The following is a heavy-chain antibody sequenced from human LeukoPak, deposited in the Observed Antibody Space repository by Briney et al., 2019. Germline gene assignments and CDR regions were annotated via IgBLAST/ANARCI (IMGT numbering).Heavy chain of an antibody. Sequence: GGSLRLSCAASGFTFSSYDMTWVRQAPGRGLEWVSSIRPSGDNTYYGDSVKGRFTISRDNAKNSLYLQMNSLRAEDTAVYYCARDLLGKNFDYWGQGTLVTVSS. V-gene: IGHV3-21*01. D-gene: IGHD1-26*01. J-gene: IGHJ4*02. CDR2: IRPSGDNT. CDR3: ARDLLGKNFDY. CDR1: GFTFSSYD.